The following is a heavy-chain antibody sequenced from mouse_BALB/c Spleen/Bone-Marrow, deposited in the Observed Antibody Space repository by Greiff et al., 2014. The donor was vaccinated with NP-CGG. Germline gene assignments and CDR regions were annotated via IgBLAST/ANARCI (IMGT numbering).Heavy chain of an antibody. CDR1: GFNIKDTY. CDR2: IDPANGNT. CDR3: AAYYYGSSQFAY. J-gene: IGHJ3*01. V-gene: IGHV14-3*02. D-gene: IGHD1-1*01. Sequence: VQLQQSGAELVKPGASVKLSCTASGFNIKDTYMHWVKQRPEQGLEWIGRIDPANGNTKYDPEFQGKATITADTSSNTAYLQLSSLTSEDTAVYYCAAYYYGSSQFAYWGQGTLVTVSA.